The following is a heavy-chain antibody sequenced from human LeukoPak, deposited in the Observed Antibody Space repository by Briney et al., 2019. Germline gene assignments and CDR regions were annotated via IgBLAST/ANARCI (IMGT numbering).Heavy chain of an antibody. Sequence: PGGSLRFSCAASGFTFSGFAMSWVRQAPGKGLEWVSAISGSGGSTYYADSVNGRFTISRDNSKNTLYLQMNSLRAEDTAVYYCAKGVAAVWFDPWGQGTLVTVSS. CDR1: GFTFSGFA. V-gene: IGHV3-23*01. J-gene: IGHJ5*02. CDR3: AKGVAAVWFDP. D-gene: IGHD6-13*01. CDR2: ISGSGGST.